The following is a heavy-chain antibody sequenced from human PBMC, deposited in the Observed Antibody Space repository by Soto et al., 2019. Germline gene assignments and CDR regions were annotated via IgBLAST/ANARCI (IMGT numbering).Heavy chain of an antibody. D-gene: IGHD6-13*01. CDR1: GFTFSDYY. CDR2: ISLSGSLI. V-gene: IGHV3-11*01. Sequence: QVQLVESGGGLVKPGGSLRLSCAASGFTFSDYYMSWIRQAPGKGLEWVSYISLSGSLIYPADSVKGRFTVSRDNSKNSLYLQMSSLRAEDTAVYYCAREPSGYSSSWYDYWGQGTLVTVSS. CDR3: AREPSGYSSSWYDY. J-gene: IGHJ4*02.